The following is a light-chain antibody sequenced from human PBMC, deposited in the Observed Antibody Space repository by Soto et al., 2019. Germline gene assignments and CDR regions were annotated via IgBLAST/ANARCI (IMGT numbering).Light chain of an antibody. V-gene: IGLV1-40*01. CDR3: QSFDNSLSGSRV. Sequence: QSVLTQPPSVSGAPGQRVTISCTGSSSNIGAGYDVHWYKQLPGTAPKVLIYGNNNRPSGVPDRFSGSKSGTPASLAITGLQAEDEADYYCQSFDNSLSGSRVFGTGTKLTVL. CDR2: GNN. CDR1: SSNIGAGYD. J-gene: IGLJ1*01.